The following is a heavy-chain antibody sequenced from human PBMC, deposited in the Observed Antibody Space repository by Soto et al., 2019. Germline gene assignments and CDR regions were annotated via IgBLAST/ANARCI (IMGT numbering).Heavy chain of an antibody. CDR1: GFIFSSYY. CDR3: VRVWRLVGRYGMDV. CDR2: ISGGSAYI. V-gene: IGHV3-21*01. J-gene: IGHJ6*02. D-gene: IGHD6-25*01. Sequence: GSLRLSCVGPGFIFSSYYMNWVRQAPGKGLEWVSSISGGSAYIYYADSVKSRFTISRDNAKNSLYLEMNSLRVEDTAVYYCVRVWRLVGRYGMDVWGQGTTVTVSS.